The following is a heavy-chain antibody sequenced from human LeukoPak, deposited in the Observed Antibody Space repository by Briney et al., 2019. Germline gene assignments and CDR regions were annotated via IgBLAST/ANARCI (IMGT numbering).Heavy chain of an antibody. Sequence: SETLSLTYTVSGGSISSYYWSWIRQPAGKGLEWIGRIYASGSTNYNPSLKSRVTMSVDTSKNQFSLKLSSVTAADTAVYYCARVYCGGGSCYHSRGWFDPWGPGTLVTVSS. CDR3: ARVYCGGGSCYHSRGWFDP. V-gene: IGHV4-4*07. J-gene: IGHJ5*02. D-gene: IGHD2-15*01. CDR1: GGSISSYY. CDR2: IYASGST.